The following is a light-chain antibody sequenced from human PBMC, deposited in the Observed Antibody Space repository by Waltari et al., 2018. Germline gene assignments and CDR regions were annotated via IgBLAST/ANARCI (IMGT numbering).Light chain of an antibody. CDR2: GAS. V-gene: IGKV3-15*01. Sequence: ETVMTQSPATLPVSPGERATPSCRDSQSVSNHLAWYQQKRGQPPRLLIYGASTRATGIPARFSGSGSGTEFTLTISSLQSEDFAVYHCQQYHNWPRTFGQGTKVEIK. J-gene: IGKJ1*01. CDR3: QQYHNWPRT. CDR1: QSVSNH.